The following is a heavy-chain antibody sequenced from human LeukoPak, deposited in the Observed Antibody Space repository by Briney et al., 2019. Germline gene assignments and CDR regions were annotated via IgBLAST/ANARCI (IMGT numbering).Heavy chain of an antibody. J-gene: IGHJ3*02. CDR3: ARDSKSTADAFDI. CDR2: FYHSGIT. Sequence: PSETLSLTCTVSGYSVSSGYFWGWIRQPPGKGLEWIGSFYHSGITYYNPSLKSRATISVDKSKNQLSLKVTSVTAADTAMYYCARDSKSTADAFDIWGQGTMVTVSS. V-gene: IGHV4-38-2*02. D-gene: IGHD5/OR15-5a*01. CDR1: GYSVSSGYF.